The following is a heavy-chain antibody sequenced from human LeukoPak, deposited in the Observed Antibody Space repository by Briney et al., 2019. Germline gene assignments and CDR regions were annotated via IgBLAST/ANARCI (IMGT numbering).Heavy chain of an antibody. CDR2: ISGNGGTQ. V-gene: IGHV3-64D*09. Sequence: GGSLRLSCSASGFTFSNYVMHWVRQVPGKGLEYVSAISGNGGTQYYADSVQDRFTISRDNSKNTLYLQMSSLRDEDTAVYHCVKEAAFGTNYFDCWGQGTPVTVSS. J-gene: IGHJ4*02. CDR1: GFTFSNYV. D-gene: IGHD1/OR15-1a*01. CDR3: VKEAAFGTNYFDC.